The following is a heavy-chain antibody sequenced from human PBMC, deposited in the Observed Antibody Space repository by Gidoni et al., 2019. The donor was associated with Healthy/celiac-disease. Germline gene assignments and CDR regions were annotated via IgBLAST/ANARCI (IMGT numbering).Heavy chain of an antibody. Sequence: QVQLQESGPGLVKPSQTLSPTCTVSGGSISSGDYYWSWIRQPPGKGLEWIGYIYYSGSTYYNPSLKGRVTISVDTSKNQFYLKLSSVTAADKAVYYCARGGGTIFGVAMGAFDIWGQGTMVTVSS. CDR3: ARGGGTIFGVAMGAFDI. J-gene: IGHJ3*02. V-gene: IGHV4-30-4*01. CDR2: IYYSGST. CDR1: GGSISSGDYY. D-gene: IGHD3-3*01.